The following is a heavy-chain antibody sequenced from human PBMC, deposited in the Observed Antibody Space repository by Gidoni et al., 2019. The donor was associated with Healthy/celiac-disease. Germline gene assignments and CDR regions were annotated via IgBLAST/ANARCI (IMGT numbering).Heavy chain of an antibody. D-gene: IGHD3-9*01. CDR2: IIPIFGTA. J-gene: IGHJ6*02. CDR3: AVVLRYFDWLIALDYYYYGMDV. V-gene: IGHV1-69*01. CDR1: GGTFSSYA. Sequence: QVQLVQSGAEVKKPGSSVKVSCKASGGTFSSYAIIWVRQAPGQGLEWMGGIIPIFGTANYAQKFQGRVTITADESTSTAYMELSSLRSEDTAVYYCAVVLRYFDWLIALDYYYYGMDVWGQGTTVTVSS.